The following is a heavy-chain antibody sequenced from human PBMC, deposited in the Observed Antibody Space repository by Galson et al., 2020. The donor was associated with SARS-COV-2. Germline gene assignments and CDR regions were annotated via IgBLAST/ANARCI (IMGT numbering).Heavy chain of an antibody. CDR2: IYHTGST. J-gene: IGHJ4*02. Sequence: SETLSLTCSLSGYSISSGYYWGWLRQIPGQGLEWIGSIYHTGSTSYNPSPRSRASISVDTSKNQFSLNLSAVTAADTAVYFCARDVRAGGYALFEHWGQGTLVTVSS. D-gene: IGHD2-8*01. CDR1: GYSISSGYY. CDR3: ARDVRAGGYALFEH. V-gene: IGHV4-38-2*02.